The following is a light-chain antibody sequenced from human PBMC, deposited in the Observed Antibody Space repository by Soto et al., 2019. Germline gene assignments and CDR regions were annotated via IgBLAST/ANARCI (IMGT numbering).Light chain of an antibody. CDR2: GAS. CDR3: QQYGSSPHT. Sequence: EIVMTQSASTLSGSPGERATLSCRASKSVSSNVAWYQQKPGQAPRLLIFGASTRATGTPARFSGSGSGTEFNLTISRLETEDFAVYYCQQYGSSPHTFGQGTKVDIK. J-gene: IGKJ1*01. V-gene: IGKV3-15*01. CDR1: KSVSSN.